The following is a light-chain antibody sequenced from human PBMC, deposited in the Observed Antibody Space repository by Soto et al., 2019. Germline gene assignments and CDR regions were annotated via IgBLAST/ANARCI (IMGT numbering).Light chain of an antibody. CDR1: SSDIGGFDL. J-gene: IGLJ2*01. CDR3: CSHVGIRNFV. V-gene: IGLV2-23*02. Sequence: QSALTQPASVSGSPGQSITISCTGSSSDIGGFDLVSWYQQHPGKAPKLLLYEVNKRPSGVSNRFSGSKSGNTASLTISGLQADDEAYYYCCSHVGIRNFVFGGGTKVTVL. CDR2: EVN.